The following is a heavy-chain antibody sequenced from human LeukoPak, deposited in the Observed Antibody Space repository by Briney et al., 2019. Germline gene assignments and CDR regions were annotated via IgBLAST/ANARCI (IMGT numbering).Heavy chain of an antibody. J-gene: IGHJ4*02. V-gene: IGHV3-30*04. D-gene: IGHD1-26*01. CDR3: NVWELPSDY. Sequence: GGSLRLSCAASGFTFSSYAMHWVRQAPGKGLEWVAVISYDGSNKYYADSVKGRFTISRDNSENTLYLQMNSLRAEDTAVYYCNVWELPSDYWGQGTLVTVSS. CDR2: ISYDGSNK. CDR1: GFTFSSYA.